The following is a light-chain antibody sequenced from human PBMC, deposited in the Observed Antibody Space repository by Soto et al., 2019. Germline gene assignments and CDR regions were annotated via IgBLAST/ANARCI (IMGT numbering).Light chain of an antibody. CDR2: DAS. CDR3: QQRTNSFT. Sequence: EIVLTQSPATLSLSPGERATLSCRASQSVSRYLAWYQQKPGQAPRLLIYDASNRATGIPARFSGSGSGTDFTLTISSLGPEDFAVYYCQQRTNSFTFGPGTKVDIK. J-gene: IGKJ3*01. CDR1: QSVSRY. V-gene: IGKV3-11*01.